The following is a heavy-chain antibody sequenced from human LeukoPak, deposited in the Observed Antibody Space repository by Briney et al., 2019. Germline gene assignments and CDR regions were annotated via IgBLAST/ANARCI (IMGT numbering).Heavy chain of an antibody. CDR1: GFTFSSYG. CDR3: AKELAGADLT. J-gene: IGHJ5*02. CDR2: ISYDGSNK. D-gene: IGHD1-26*01. V-gene: IGHV3-30*18. Sequence: TGGSLRLSCAASGFTFSSYGIPWVRQAPGKGLEWVEAISYDGSNKYYEDSVEGRYTITRDNSKNTVYLQMNSLRSEDTAVYYCAKELAGADLTWGQGTQVTVSS.